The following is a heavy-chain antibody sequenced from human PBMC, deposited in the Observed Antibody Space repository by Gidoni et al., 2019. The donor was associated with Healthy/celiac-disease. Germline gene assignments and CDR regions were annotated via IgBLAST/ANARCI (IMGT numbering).Heavy chain of an antibody. J-gene: IGHJ6*02. D-gene: IGHD2-15*01. Sequence: QVQLVQSGAEVKKHGASVKVSCKASGYTFTSYDINWVRQATGQGLEWMGWMNPNSGNTGYAQKVQGRVTMTRNTSISTAYMELSSLRSEDTAVYYCARARLYCSGGSCYYGYYYYGMDVWGQGTTVTVSS. CDR1: GYTFTSYD. V-gene: IGHV1-8*01. CDR2: MNPNSGNT. CDR3: ARARLYCSGGSCYYGYYYYGMDV.